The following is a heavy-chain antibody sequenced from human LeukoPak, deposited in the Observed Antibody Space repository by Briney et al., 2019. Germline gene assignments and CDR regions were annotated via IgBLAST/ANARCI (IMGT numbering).Heavy chain of an antibody. J-gene: IGHJ6*03. CDR2: MSPGGSP. V-gene: IGHV4-34*01. CDR3: ARGRQDVNMIVVVMAGVSYYLDV. D-gene: IGHD3-22*01. Sequence: SETLSLTCAVYGGSFSDYYWTWIRQTPGKGLEWIGDMSPGGSPNYNSSLKSRVTISVDTSKNQFSLKLRSVTAADTAVYYCARGRQDVNMIVVVMAGVSYYLDVWGKGTTVTVS. CDR1: GGSFSDYY.